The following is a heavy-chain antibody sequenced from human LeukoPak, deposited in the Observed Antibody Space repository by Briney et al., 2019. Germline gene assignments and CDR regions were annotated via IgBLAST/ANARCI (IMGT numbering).Heavy chain of an antibody. CDR2: IYYSGST. CDR1: GRSISSHY. CDR3: ARESTTGAFDI. Sequence: ASDTLSLTCTVSGRSISSHYWSWLRRPPRKGLEWIGYIYYSGSTNYNPSLKSRVTISVDTSKNQFSLKLSSVTAAETAVYYCARESTTGAFDIWGQGTMVTVSS. V-gene: IGHV4-59*11. J-gene: IGHJ3*02. D-gene: IGHD4-17*01.